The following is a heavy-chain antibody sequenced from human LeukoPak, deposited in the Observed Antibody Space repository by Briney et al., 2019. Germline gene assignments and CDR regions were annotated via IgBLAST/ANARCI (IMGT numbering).Heavy chain of an antibody. D-gene: IGHD3-22*01. CDR3: ARDRLTPSYYYDSSGYSEFDY. V-gene: IGHV3-48*04. Sequence: GGSLRLSCVASGFTFSSCSMNWVRQAPGKGLEWVSYISSSGSTIYYADSVKGRFTISRDNAKNSLYLQMNSLRAEDTAVYYCARDRLTPSYYYDSSGYSEFDYWGQGTLVTVSS. CDR2: ISSSGSTI. CDR1: GFTFSSCS. J-gene: IGHJ4*02.